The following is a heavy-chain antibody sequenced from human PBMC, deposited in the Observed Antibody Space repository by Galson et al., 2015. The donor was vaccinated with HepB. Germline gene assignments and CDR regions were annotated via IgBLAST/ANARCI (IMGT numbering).Heavy chain of an antibody. J-gene: IGHJ6*03. D-gene: IGHD2-21*01. Sequence: SLRLSCAASGFTFSRHWMHWARQAPGKGLVWISRIYDDGSITNYADFVKGRFTISRDNAKNTLYLQVNSLRAEDTAMYYCARGDIVGYYMDVWGKGTTVTVSS. CDR3: ARGDIVGYYMDV. CDR2: IYDDGSIT. CDR1: GFTFSRHW. V-gene: IGHV3-74*01.